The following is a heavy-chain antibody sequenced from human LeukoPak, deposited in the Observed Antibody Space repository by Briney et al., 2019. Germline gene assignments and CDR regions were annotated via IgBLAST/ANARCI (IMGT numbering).Heavy chain of an antibody. J-gene: IGHJ4*02. Sequence: SETLSLTCAVYGGSFSGYYWSWIRQPPGRGLEWIGEINHSGSTNYNPSLKSRVTISVDTSKNQFSLKLSSVTAADTAVYYCARGKGFDYWGQGTLVTVSS. CDR2: INHSGST. CDR1: GGSFSGYY. V-gene: IGHV4-34*01. CDR3: ARGKGFDY.